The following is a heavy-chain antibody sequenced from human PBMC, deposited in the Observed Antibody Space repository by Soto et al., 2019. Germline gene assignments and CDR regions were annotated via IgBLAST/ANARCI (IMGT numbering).Heavy chain of an antibody. CDR3: ARYCISTSCYPAASDY. J-gene: IGHJ4*02. CDR2: IYYSGST. Sequence: SETLSLTCTVSGGSISSGEGYWSWIRQPPGKGLEWIGYIYYSGSTNYKNSLKSRVTISVDTSKNQFSLKLSSVTAADTAVYYCARYCISTSCYPAASDYWGQGTLVTVSS. V-gene: IGHV4-61*08. CDR1: GGSISSGEGY. D-gene: IGHD2-2*01.